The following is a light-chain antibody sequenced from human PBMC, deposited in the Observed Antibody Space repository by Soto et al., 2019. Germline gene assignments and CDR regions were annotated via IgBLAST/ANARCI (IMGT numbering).Light chain of an antibody. J-gene: IGKJ1*01. V-gene: IGKV3-20*01. CDR3: QQYGTSSWT. Sequence: EVVLTQSPGTLSLSPGERATLSCRTSHSVSSNYLAWYQQKPGQSPKLLIYGASNRATGISDRFSGSGSATDFTLTISRLEPEDFEVYYCQQYGTSSWTFGPGTKVEIK. CDR2: GAS. CDR1: HSVSSNY.